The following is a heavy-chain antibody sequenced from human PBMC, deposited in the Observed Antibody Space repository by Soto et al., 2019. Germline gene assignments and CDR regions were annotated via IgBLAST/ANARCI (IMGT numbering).Heavy chain of an antibody. J-gene: IGHJ5*02. Sequence: PGGSLRLSCAASGFTFSSYAMSWVRQAPGKGLEWVSAISGSGGSTYYADSVEGRFTISRDNSKNTLYLQMNSLRAEDTAVYYCAKGGLRYFDWFSWGQGTLVTVSS. CDR2: ISGSGGST. CDR3: AKGGLRYFDWFS. CDR1: GFTFSSYA. V-gene: IGHV3-23*01. D-gene: IGHD3-9*01.